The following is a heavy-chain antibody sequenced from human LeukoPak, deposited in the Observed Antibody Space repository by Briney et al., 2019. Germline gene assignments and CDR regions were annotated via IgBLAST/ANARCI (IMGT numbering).Heavy chain of an antibody. CDR3: ARPLGGDSSGYYH. J-gene: IGHJ4*02. CDR2: ISYDGSNK. V-gene: IGHV3-30-3*01. D-gene: IGHD3-22*01. CDR1: GFTFSSYA. Sequence: GGSLRLSCAASGFTFSSYAMHWVRQAPGKGLEWVAVISYDGSNKYYADSVKGRFTISRDNAKNSLYLQMNSLRAEDTAVYYCARPLGGDSSGYYHWGQGTLVTVSS.